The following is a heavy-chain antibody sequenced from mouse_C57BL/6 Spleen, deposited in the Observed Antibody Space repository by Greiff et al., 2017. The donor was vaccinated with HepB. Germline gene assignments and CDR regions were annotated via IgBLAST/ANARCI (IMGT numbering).Heavy chain of an antibody. D-gene: IGHD2-4*01. CDR1: GYSFTGYY. CDR3: ARWDYDGNYAMDY. CDR2: INPSTGGT. Sequence: VQLQQSGPELVKPGASVKISCKASGYSFTGYYMNWVKQSPEKSLEWIGEINPSTGGTTYNQKFKAKATLTVDKSSSTAYMQLKSLTSEDSAVYYCARWDYDGNYAMDYWGQGTSVTVSS. V-gene: IGHV1-42*01. J-gene: IGHJ4*01.